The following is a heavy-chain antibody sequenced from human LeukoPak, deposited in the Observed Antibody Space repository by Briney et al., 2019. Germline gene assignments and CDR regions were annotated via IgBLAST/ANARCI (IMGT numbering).Heavy chain of an antibody. Sequence: KPSETLSLTCTVSGGSISSYYWSWIPQPAGKGLEWIGRIYTSGSTNYNPSLKSRVTMSVDTSKNQFSLKLSSVTAADTAVYYCARAGGIWFGELFAGYYFDYWGQGTLVTVSS. CDR1: GGSISSYY. D-gene: IGHD3-10*01. CDR3: ARAGGIWFGELFAGYYFDY. J-gene: IGHJ4*02. V-gene: IGHV4-4*07. CDR2: IYTSGST.